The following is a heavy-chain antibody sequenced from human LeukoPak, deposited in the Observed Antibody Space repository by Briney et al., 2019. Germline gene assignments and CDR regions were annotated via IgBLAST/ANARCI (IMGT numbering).Heavy chain of an antibody. CDR1: GFIFSNYG. J-gene: IGHJ4*02. V-gene: IGHV3-30*02. CDR3: AKGLYYYHSSGRYLDY. CDR2: IRYDGSNT. D-gene: IGHD3-22*01. Sequence: PGGSLRLSCAASGFIFSNYGMHWVRQAPGKGLEWVSFIRYDGSNTYYADSVKGRFTISRDNSKNTLYLQMNSLRPEDTAVYYCAKGLYYYHSSGRYLDYWGQGTLVTVSS.